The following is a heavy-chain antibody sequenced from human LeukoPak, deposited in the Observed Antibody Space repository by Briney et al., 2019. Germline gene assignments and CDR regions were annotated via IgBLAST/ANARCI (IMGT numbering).Heavy chain of an antibody. D-gene: IGHD6-19*01. CDR1: GYTFTGYY. V-gene: IGHV1-2*02. Sequence: GASVKVSCKASGYTFTGYYMHWVRQAPGQGLEWMGWINPNSGGTNYAQKFQGRVIMTRDTSISTAYMELSRLRSDDTAVYYCARDSPHSIAVAAPFDYWGQGTLVTVSS. J-gene: IGHJ4*02. CDR2: INPNSGGT. CDR3: ARDSPHSIAVAAPFDY.